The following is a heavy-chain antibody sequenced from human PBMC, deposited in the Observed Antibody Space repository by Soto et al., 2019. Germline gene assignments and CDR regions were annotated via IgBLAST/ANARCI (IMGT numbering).Heavy chain of an antibody. D-gene: IGHD3-10*01. V-gene: IGHV1-18*01. Sequence: QVQLVQSGAEVKKPGASVKVSCKASGYSFTTYGISWVRQAPGQGLEWMGWISDYNGNTNYEKKFQGRVTMTTDTSTWTAYMEVKSLRSDDTAVYYCAREGYYSGSEIYSPPRYYGMDVWGQGTTVTVS. J-gene: IGHJ6*02. CDR2: ISDYNGNT. CDR3: AREGYYSGSEIYSPPRYYGMDV. CDR1: GYSFTTYG.